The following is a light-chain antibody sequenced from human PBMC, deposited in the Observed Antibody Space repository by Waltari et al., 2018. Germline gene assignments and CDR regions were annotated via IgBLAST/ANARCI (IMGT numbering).Light chain of an antibody. CDR1: QSITTS. J-gene: IGKJ1*01. V-gene: IGKV1-5*03. Sequence: DIQMTQSPSTLSASVGDTVIISCRASQSITTSLAWYQQKPGKAPDVLIYGASNLESGVPSRFSGSGSGTEFTLTLSSLQPDDFATYYCQQYKSYKTFGQGTRVEIK. CDR2: GAS. CDR3: QQYKSYKT.